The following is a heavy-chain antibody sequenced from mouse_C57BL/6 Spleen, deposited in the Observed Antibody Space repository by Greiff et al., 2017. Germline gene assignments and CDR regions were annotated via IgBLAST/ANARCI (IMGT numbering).Heavy chain of an antibody. D-gene: IGHD1-1*01. CDR3: ARADYYGSGY. CDR2: IVPSDSYT. J-gene: IGHJ2*01. Sequence: VQLQQPGAELVKPGASVKLSCKASGYTFTSYWMQWVKQRPGQGLEWIGEIVPSDSYTNYNQKFKGKATLTVDTSSSTAYMQLSSLTSEDSAVXYCARADYYGSGYWGQGTTLTVSS. CDR1: GYTFTSYW. V-gene: IGHV1-50*01.